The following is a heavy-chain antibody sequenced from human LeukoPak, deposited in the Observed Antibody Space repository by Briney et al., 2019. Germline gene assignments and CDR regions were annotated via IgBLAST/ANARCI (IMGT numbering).Heavy chain of an antibody. J-gene: IGHJ4*02. CDR3: ARDSGDGYNALDY. CDR2: IYYSGST. V-gene: IGHV4-59*01. CDR1: GDSISSYY. Sequence: PSETLSLTCTVSGDSISSYYWSWIRQPPGKGLEWIGYIYYSGSTNYNPSLKSRVTISVDTSKNQFSLKLSSVTAADTAVYYCARDSGDGYNALDYWGQGTLVTVSS. D-gene: IGHD5-24*01.